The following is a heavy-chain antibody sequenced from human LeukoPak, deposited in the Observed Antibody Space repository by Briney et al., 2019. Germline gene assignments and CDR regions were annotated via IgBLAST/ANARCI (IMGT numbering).Heavy chain of an antibody. J-gene: IGHJ3*02. CDR2: IGSSSTYI. CDR3: ARTHPPRYNYDVDAFDI. CDR1: GFTFSSYS. V-gene: IGHV3-21*01. D-gene: IGHD5-24*01. Sequence: GGSLRLSCAASGFTFSSYSMNWVRQAPGKGLGWVSSIGSSSTYIYYADSVKGRFTISRDNAKNSLYLQMNSLRAEDTAVYYCARTHPPRYNYDVDAFDIWGQGTMVTVSS.